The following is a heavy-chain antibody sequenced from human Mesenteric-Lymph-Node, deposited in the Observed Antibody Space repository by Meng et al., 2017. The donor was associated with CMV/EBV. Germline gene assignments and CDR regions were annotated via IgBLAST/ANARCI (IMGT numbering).Heavy chain of an antibody. D-gene: IGHD2-15*01. CDR2: INQDGSET. Sequence: GGSLRLSCAASGYTFTTYQMNWVRQAPGKGLEWVANINQDGSETYYVGSVEGRFTISRDNDKNLLFLQMNSLRVEDTALYWCARERGTGVSGSFYPGMNVWGQGTTVTVSS. J-gene: IGHJ6*02. CDR1: GYTFTTYQ. V-gene: IGHV3-7*01. CDR3: ARERGTGVSGSFYPGMNV.